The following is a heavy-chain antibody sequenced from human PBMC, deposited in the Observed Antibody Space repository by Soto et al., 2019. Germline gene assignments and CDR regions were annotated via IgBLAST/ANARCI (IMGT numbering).Heavy chain of an antibody. CDR3: ARDSVVVVPADSYYGMDV. CDR2: ISGSGGST. J-gene: IGHJ6*02. D-gene: IGHD2-2*01. V-gene: IGHV3-23*01. Sequence: GGSLRLSCAASGFTFSSYAMSWVRQAPGKGLEWVSAISGSGGSTYYADSVKGRFTIPRDNSKNTLYLQMNSLRAEDTAVYYCARDSVVVVPADSYYGMDVWGQGTTVTVSS. CDR1: GFTFSSYA.